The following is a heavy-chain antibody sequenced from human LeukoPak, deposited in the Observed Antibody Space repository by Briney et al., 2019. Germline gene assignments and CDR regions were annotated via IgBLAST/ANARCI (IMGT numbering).Heavy chain of an antibody. CDR1: GGSISSYY. CDR3: ARSTGIAAAAFGI. D-gene: IGHD6-13*01. CDR2: IYYSGST. Sequence: PSETLSLTXTVSGGSISSYYWSWIRQPRGKGLEWIGYIYYSGSTNYNPSLKSRVTISVDTSKNQFSLKLSSVTAADTAVYYCARSTGIAAAAFGIWGQGTLVTVSS. J-gene: IGHJ4*02. V-gene: IGHV4-59*01.